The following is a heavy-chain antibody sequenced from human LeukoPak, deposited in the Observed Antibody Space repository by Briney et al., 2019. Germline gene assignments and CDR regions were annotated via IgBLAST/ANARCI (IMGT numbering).Heavy chain of an antibody. V-gene: IGHV4-39*01. CDR3: ATDYYDSSGYPPPYDY. J-gene: IGHJ4*02. D-gene: IGHD3-22*01. CDR2: IYYSGST. CDR1: GGPISSSSYY. Sequence: PSETLSLTCTVSGGPISSSSYYWGWIRQPPGKGLEWIGSIYYSGSTYYNPSLKSRVTISVDTSKNQFSLKLSSVTAADTAVYYCATDYYDSSGYPPPYDYWGQGTLVTVSS.